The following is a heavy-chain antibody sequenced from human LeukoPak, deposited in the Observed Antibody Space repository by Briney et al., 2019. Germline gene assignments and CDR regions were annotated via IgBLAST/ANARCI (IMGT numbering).Heavy chain of an antibody. CDR2: ISGSGGST. Sequence: GGSLRLSCAASGFTFSSYEMNWVRQAPGKGLEWVSAISGSGGSTYYADSVKGRFTISRDNSKNTLYLQMNSLRAEDTAVYYCAKGNGYSYGYCDYWGQGTLVTVSS. CDR1: GFTFSSYE. D-gene: IGHD5-18*01. V-gene: IGHV3-23*01. J-gene: IGHJ4*02. CDR3: AKGNGYSYGYCDY.